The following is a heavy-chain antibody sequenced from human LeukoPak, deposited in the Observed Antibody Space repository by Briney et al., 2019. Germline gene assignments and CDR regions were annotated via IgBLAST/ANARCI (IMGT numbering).Heavy chain of an antibody. J-gene: IGHJ5*02. CDR3: VSTQPGFSYGVS. CDR2: IDSTGIDT. CDR1: GFTFSSYW. Sequence: GGSLRLSCAASGFTFSSYWMHWVRQAPGKGLVWVSRIDSTGIDTRYAGSVKGRFTISRDNAKNTLYLQMNSLRAEDTAVYYCVSTQPGFSYGVSWGQGTLVTVSS. D-gene: IGHD5-18*01. V-gene: IGHV3-74*01.